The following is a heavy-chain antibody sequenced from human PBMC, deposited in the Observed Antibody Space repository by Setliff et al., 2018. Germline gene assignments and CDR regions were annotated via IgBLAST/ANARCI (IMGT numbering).Heavy chain of an antibody. CDR2: TYYSGST. V-gene: IGHV4-39*07. CDR1: GGSISSSSYY. CDR3: ARERMYYNFWSGYSDY. J-gene: IGHJ4*02. D-gene: IGHD3-3*01. Sequence: SETLSLTSTVSGGSISSSSYYWGWIRQPPGKGLEWIGSTYYSGSTYHNPSLKSRVTISVDTSKNQFSLKLSSVTAADTAVYYCARERMYYNFWSGYSDYWGQGTLVTVSS.